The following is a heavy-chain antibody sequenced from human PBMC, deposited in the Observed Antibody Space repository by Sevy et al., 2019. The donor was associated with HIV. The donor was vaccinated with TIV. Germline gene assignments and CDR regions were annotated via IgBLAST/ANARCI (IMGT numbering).Heavy chain of an antibody. D-gene: IGHD3-3*01. J-gene: IGHJ4*02. Sequence: SETLSLTCTVSGGSISSYYWSWIRQPPGKGLEWIGYIYYSGSTNYNPSLKSRVTISVDTSKNQFSLKLSSVTAADTAVYYSARAVDSFWSGSIAFDYWGQGTLVTVSS. CDR1: GGSISSYY. CDR3: ARAVDSFWSGSIAFDY. CDR2: IYYSGST. V-gene: IGHV4-59*01.